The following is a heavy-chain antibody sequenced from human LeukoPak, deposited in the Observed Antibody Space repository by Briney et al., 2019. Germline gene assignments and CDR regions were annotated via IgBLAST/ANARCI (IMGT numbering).Heavy chain of an antibody. D-gene: IGHD3-22*01. J-gene: IGHJ4*02. Sequence: GGSLRLSCAASGFTFSSYSMNWVRQAPGKGLEWVSYISSSSSYIYYADSVKGRFTISRDNAKNSLYLQMNSLRAEDTAVYYCARDPVYYDSSKTRDYWGQGTLVTVSS. CDR3: ARDPVYYDSSKTRDY. V-gene: IGHV3-21*05. CDR1: GFTFSSYS. CDR2: ISSSSSYI.